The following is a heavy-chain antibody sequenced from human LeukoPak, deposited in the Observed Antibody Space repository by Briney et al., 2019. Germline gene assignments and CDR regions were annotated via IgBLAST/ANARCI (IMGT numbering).Heavy chain of an antibody. V-gene: IGHV3-21*01. Sequence: GGSLRLSCAASGFTFSSYSMNWVRQAPGKGLEWVSSISSSSSYIYYADSVKGRFTISRDNAKNSLYLQVNSLRAEDTAVYYCARVNCSSTSCYRGHFDYWGQGTLVTVSS. J-gene: IGHJ4*02. D-gene: IGHD2-2*01. CDR2: ISSSSSYI. CDR3: ARVNCSSTSCYRGHFDY. CDR1: GFTFSSYS.